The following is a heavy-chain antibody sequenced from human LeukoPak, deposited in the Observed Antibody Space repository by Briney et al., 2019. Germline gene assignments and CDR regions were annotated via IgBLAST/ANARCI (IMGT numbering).Heavy chain of an antibody. D-gene: IGHD5-18*01. Sequence: ASVKVSCKASGYTFTGYYMHWVRQAPGQGLEWMGWMNPNSGNTGYAQKFQGRVTMTRNTSISTAYMELSSLRSEDTAVYYCARAGAMVSSFDYWGQGTLVTVSS. CDR2: MNPNSGNT. CDR1: GYTFTGYY. J-gene: IGHJ4*02. V-gene: IGHV1-8*02. CDR3: ARAGAMVSSFDY.